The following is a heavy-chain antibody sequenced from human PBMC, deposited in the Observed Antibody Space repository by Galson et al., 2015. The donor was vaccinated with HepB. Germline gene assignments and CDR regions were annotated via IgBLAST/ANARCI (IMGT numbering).Heavy chain of an antibody. CDR2: INWNGDRT. Sequence: LRLSCAASGFTFSGYYMSWIRQAPGKGLEWISGINWNGDRTGYVDSVKGRFTVSRNNAKKSLYLQVSSLRAEDTAVYYCAKAAGWFDPLGQGTLVTVSS. CDR1: GFTFSGYY. CDR3: AKAAGWFDP. V-gene: IGHV3-11*01. J-gene: IGHJ5*02.